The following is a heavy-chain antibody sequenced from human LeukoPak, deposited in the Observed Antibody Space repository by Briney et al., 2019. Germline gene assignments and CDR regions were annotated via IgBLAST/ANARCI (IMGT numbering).Heavy chain of an antibody. CDR3: ARGKAPGPFDI. J-gene: IGHJ3*02. Sequence: PGGSLRLSCAASGFTFSSYGMHWVRQAPGKGLEWVAVIWYDGSNKYYADSVKGRFTISRDNSKSTLYLQMNSLRAEDTAVYYCARGKAPGPFDIWGQGTMVTVSS. CDR1: GFTFSSYG. CDR2: IWYDGSNK. V-gene: IGHV3-33*01.